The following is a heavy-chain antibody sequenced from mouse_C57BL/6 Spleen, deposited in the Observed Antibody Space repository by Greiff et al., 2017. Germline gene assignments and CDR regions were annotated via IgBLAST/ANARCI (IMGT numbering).Heavy chain of an antibody. CDR2: INPSSGYT. Sequence: VQLQQSGAELAKPGASVKLSCKASGYTFTSYWMHWVKQRPGQGLEWIGYINPSSGYTKYNQKFKDKATLTADKSSSTAYMQLSSLTYEDSAVYYCARSGGDSSGYLYYYAMDYWGQGTSVTVSS. J-gene: IGHJ4*01. CDR3: ARSGGDSSGYLYYYAMDY. CDR1: GYTFTSYW. D-gene: IGHD3-2*02. V-gene: IGHV1-7*01.